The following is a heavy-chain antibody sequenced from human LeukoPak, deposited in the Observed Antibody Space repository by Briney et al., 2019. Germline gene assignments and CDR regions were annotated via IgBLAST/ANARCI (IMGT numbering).Heavy chain of an antibody. CDR1: GFTVSSNY. Sequence: GGSLRLSCAASGFTVSSNYMSWVRQAPGKGLEWVSVIYSGGSTYYADSVKGRFTISRHNSKNTLYLQMNSLRAENTAVYYCARVSVGGAFDIWGQGTMVTVSS. J-gene: IGHJ3*02. CDR3: ARVSVGGAFDI. CDR2: IYSGGST. V-gene: IGHV3-53*04. D-gene: IGHD3-3*02.